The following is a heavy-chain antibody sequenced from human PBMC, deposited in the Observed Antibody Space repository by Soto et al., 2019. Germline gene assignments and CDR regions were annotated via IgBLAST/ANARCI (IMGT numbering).Heavy chain of an antibody. Sequence: QVQLVQSGAEVKKPGSSVKVSYKASGGTFSSYTISWVRQAPGQGLEWMGRIIPILGIANYAQKFQGRVTITADKSTSTAYMELSSLRSEDTAVYYCARGAIVVVVAATETDNWFDPWGQGTLVTVSS. V-gene: IGHV1-69*02. J-gene: IGHJ5*02. CDR2: IIPILGIA. CDR1: GGTFSSYT. D-gene: IGHD2-15*01. CDR3: ARGAIVVVVAATETDNWFDP.